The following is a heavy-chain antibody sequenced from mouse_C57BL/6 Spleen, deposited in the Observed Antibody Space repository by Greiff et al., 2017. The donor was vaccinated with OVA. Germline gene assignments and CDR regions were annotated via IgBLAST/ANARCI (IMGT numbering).Heavy chain of an antibody. D-gene: IGHD2-3*01. CDR3: ARGIYDGDYPLDAY. CDR2: INPSSGYT. CDR1: GYTFTSYT. V-gene: IGHV1-4*01. Sequence: QVHVKQSGAELARPGASVKMSCKASGYTFTSYTMHWVKQRPGQGLEWIGYINPSSGYTKYNQKFKDKATLTADKSSSTAYMQLSSLTSEDSAVYYGARGIYDGDYPLDAYWGQGTLVTVSA. J-gene: IGHJ3*01.